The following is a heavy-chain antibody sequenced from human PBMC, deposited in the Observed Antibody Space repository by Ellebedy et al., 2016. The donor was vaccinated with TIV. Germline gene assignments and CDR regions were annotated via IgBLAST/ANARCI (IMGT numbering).Heavy chain of an antibody. D-gene: IGHD5-12*01. CDR3: ARDPNSPGDTGYGDY. V-gene: IGHV3-7*03. CDR1: GFTFTTYW. Sequence: GESLKISCAASGFTFTTYWMSWVRQAPGKGLEWVANMNQVGSEKYYVDSVKGRFTISRDNAQNSLYLHMNNLRAEATAVDYCARDPNSPGDTGYGDYWGQGVVVTVST. CDR2: MNQVGSEK. J-gene: IGHJ4*02.